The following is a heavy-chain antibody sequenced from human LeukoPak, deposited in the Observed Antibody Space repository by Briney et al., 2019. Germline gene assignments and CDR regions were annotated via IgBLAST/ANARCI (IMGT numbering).Heavy chain of an antibody. CDR1: VVSISSYY. J-gene: IGHJ2*01. CDR3: ARRLSGVDWYFDL. Sequence: SETLSLTCTVSVVSISSYYWSWIRQPPGKGLEWIGYVYYTGSTNYNPSLRGRVTISLDTTKNQFSLRLTSVTAADTAVYYCARRLSGVDWYFDLWGRAPWSLSPQ. D-gene: IGHD3-10*01. CDR2: VYYTGST. V-gene: IGHV4-59*08.